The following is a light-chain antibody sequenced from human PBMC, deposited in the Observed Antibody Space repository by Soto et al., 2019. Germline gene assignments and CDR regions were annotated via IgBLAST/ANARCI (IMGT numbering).Light chain of an antibody. J-gene: IGLJ3*02. CDR2: TNN. Sequence: QSVLTQPPSASGTPGQRVTISCSGASSNIGSNAVNWYQQLPGTAPQLLIYTNNQRPSGVPDRFSGSKSGTSASLAITGLQSEDEADYHRAAWDDSLNALVFGGGTKVTVL. CDR1: SSNIGSNA. V-gene: IGLV1-44*01. CDR3: AAWDDSLNALV.